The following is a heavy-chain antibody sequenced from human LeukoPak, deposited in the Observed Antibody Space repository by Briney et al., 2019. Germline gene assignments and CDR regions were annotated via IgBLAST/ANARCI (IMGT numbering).Heavy chain of an antibody. J-gene: IGHJ4*02. CDR1: GGTFSNYA. Sequence: EASVKVSSKAFGGTFSNYAINWVRQAPGQGLEWMGGFIPIFGTAYHAQKFQGRVTITTDESTSTAYMELSSLRSEDTAVYYCGMTYYYHSSGYSYYFDYWGQGTLVTVSS. CDR3: GMTYYYHSSGYSYYFDY. D-gene: IGHD3-22*01. V-gene: IGHV1-69*05. CDR2: FIPIFGTA.